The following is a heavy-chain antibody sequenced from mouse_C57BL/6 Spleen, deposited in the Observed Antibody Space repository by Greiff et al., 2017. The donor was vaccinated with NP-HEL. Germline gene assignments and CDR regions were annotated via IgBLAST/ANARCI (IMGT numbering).Heavy chain of an antibody. CDR2: ISSGSSTI. CDR3: ARGGDYAWFAY. Sequence: EVQLQESGGGLVKPGGSLKLSCAASGFTFSDYGMHWVRQAPEKGLEWVAYISSGSSTIYYADTVKGRFPISRDNAKNTLFLQMTSLRSEDTAMYYCARGGDYAWFAYWGQGTLVTVSA. J-gene: IGHJ3*01. V-gene: IGHV5-17*01. CDR1: GFTFSDYG. D-gene: IGHD2-4*01.